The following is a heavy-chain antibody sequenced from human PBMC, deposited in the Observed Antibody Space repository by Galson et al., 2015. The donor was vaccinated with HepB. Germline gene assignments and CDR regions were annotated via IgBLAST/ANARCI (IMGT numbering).Heavy chain of an antibody. CDR3: ATVVSTSCYTGCWFDP. CDR1: RYTLTELS. Sequence: SVKVSCKVSRYTLTELSMHWVRQAPGKGLEWMGGFDPEDGETIYAQKFQGRVTMTEDTSTDTAYMELSSLRSEDTAVYYCATVVSTSCYTGCWFDPWGQGTLVTVSS. V-gene: IGHV1-24*01. D-gene: IGHD2-2*02. J-gene: IGHJ5*02. CDR2: FDPEDGET.